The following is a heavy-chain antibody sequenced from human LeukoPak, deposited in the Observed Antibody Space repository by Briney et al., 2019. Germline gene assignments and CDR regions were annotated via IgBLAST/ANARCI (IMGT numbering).Heavy chain of an antibody. D-gene: IGHD3-3*01. CDR2: IIPIFGTA. CDR3: ASPPRRHYDFWSGFDY. CDR1: GGTFSSYA. J-gene: IGHJ4*02. Sequence: GASVKVSCKASGGTFSSYAISWVRQAPGQGLEWMGGIIPIFGTANYAQKFQGRVTITTDESTSTAYMELSSLRSEDTAVYYCASPPRRHYDFWSGFDYWGQGTLVTVSS. V-gene: IGHV1-69*05.